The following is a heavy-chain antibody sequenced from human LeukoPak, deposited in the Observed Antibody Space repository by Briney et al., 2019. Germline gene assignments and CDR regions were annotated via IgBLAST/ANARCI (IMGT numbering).Heavy chain of an antibody. D-gene: IGHD3-22*01. Sequence: ASVKVSCKASGYTFTGYYMHWVRQAPGQGLEWMGRINPNSGGTNYAQKFQGRVTMARDTSISTAYMELSRLRSDDTAVYYCARAMSVTMIVEDAFDIWGQGTMVTVSS. J-gene: IGHJ3*02. CDR1: GYTFTGYY. CDR3: ARAMSVTMIVEDAFDI. V-gene: IGHV1-2*06. CDR2: INPNSGGT.